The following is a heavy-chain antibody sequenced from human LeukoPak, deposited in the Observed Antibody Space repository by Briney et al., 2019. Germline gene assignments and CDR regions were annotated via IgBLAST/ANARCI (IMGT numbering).Heavy chain of an antibody. V-gene: IGHV1-69*05. D-gene: IGHD3-10*01. CDR2: IIPIFGTA. J-gene: IGHJ4*02. Sequence: SVKVSCKAFGGTFSSYAISWVRQAPGQGLEWMGRIIPIFGTANYAQKFQGRVTITTDESTSTAYMELSSLRSEDTAVYYCARDYYGSGSWGSTYYYFDYWGQGTLVTVSS. CDR3: ARDYYGSGSWGSTYYYFDY. CDR1: GGTFSSYA.